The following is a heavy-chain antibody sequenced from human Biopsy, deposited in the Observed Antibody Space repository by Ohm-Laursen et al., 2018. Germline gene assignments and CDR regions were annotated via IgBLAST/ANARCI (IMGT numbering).Heavy chain of an antibody. J-gene: IGHJ4*02. V-gene: IGHV1-2*02. Sequence: ASVKVSCKASGYNFTDFYLHWVLQAPGQGLEWLGWINPDTGGTKYAQKFQGRVAMTRDTSISTAYLDLSSLGSEDTAVYYCAREKPFGASWGYWGQGTLVTVSS. D-gene: IGHD6-13*01. CDR1: GYNFTDFY. CDR3: AREKPFGASWGY. CDR2: INPDTGGT.